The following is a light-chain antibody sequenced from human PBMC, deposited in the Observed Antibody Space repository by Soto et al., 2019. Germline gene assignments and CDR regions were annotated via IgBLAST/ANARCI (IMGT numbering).Light chain of an antibody. J-gene: IGLJ1*01. Sequence: QSVLTQPASVSGSPGQSITIPCTGTSSDIGNYNAVSWYQQHPGKAPKLIIYEVTNRPSGVSDRFSGSKSGNTASLTISGLQAEDEADYYCCSWTTYMPYVFATVTKVAVL. CDR3: CSWTTYMPYV. V-gene: IGLV2-14*01. CDR2: EVT. CDR1: SSDIGNYNA.